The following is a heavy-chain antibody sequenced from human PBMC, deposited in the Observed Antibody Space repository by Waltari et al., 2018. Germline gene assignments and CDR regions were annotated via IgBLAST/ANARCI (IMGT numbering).Heavy chain of an antibody. CDR1: GYSISTDYY. V-gene: IGHV4-38-2*01. J-gene: IGHJ4*02. CDR3: ARGQGY. Sequence: QVQLQESGPGLVKPSETLSLTCAVSGYSISTDYYWVWIRQPPGKGLEWIGNIHHSGSTYYNPSLKSRVSILLDTSKNQFSLELSSLTADDTAVYYCARGQGYWGQGTLVTVSS. CDR2: IHHSGST.